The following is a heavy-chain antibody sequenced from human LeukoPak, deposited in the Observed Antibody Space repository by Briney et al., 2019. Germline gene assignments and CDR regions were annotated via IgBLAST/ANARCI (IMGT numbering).Heavy chain of an antibody. D-gene: IGHD3-10*01. CDR2: IIPIFGIA. J-gene: IGHJ4*02. Sequence: SVKVSCKASGGTFSSYAISWVRQAPGQGLEWMGRIIPIFGIANYAQKFQGRVTITADKSTSTAYMELSSLRSEDTAVYYCARDGGSGYFDYWGQGTLVTVSS. V-gene: IGHV1-69*04. CDR1: GGTFSSYA. CDR3: ARDGGSGYFDY.